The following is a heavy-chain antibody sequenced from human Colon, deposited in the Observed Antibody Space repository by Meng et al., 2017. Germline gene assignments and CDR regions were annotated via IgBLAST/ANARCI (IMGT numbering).Heavy chain of an antibody. D-gene: IGHD5-18*01. Sequence: QVQLQESGPGLVKPSQTLSLTCTVPGGSLSIVNNQWSWIRQPPGKGPEYIGYIYYDRNTYYNPSLKSRVTISIDTSKNQFSLRLNSVTAADTAVYYCAREFYVDTAMVIDSWGQGTLVTVSS. CDR3: AREFYVDTAMVIDS. J-gene: IGHJ4*02. CDR1: GGSLSIVNNQ. V-gene: IGHV4-30-4*01. CDR2: IYYDRNT.